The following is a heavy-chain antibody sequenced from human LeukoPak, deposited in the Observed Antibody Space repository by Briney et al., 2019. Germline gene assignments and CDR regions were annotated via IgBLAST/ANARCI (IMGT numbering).Heavy chain of an antibody. CDR1: GFTFSRYG. J-gene: IGHJ4*02. D-gene: IGHD2-2*01. Sequence: GRSLRLSCAASGFTFSRYGMHWVRQAPGKGLEWVAVISYDGSNKYYADSVKGRFTISRDNAKNSLYLQMNSLRAEDTALYYCAKDIGSSTSCYDCWGQGTLVTVSS. CDR3: AKDIGSSTSCYDC. CDR2: ISYDGSNK. V-gene: IGHV3-30*18.